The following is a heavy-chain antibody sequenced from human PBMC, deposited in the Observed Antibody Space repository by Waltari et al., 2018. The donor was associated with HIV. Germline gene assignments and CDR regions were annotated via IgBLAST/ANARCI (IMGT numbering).Heavy chain of an antibody. CDR3: SRDTFGEYDF. J-gene: IGHJ4*02. D-gene: IGHD3-3*01. Sequence: EVQLVQSGGGLIKPGGPLRLSCPASGFSVTNYWMHWVRQSPGKGLVWVSRINIDGRTIDYADSVKGRFTISRDSAKNTLSLQMNSLREEDTAVYYCSRDTFGEYDFWGQGALVTVSS. CDR2: INIDGRTI. V-gene: IGHV3-74*01. CDR1: GFSVTNYW.